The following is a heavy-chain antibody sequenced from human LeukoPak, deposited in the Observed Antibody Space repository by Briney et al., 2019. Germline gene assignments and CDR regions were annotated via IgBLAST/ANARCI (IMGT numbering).Heavy chain of an antibody. CDR3: AREERDKRSPYGSRPFDY. CDR2: IYYSGST. J-gene: IGHJ4*02. D-gene: IGHD5-24*01. CDR1: GGSISISSYY. V-gene: IGHV4-39*07. Sequence: PSETLSLTCTVSGGSISISSYYWGWIRQPPGKGLEWIGSIYYSGSTYYNPSLKSRVTISVDTSKNQFSLKLSSVTAADTAVYYCAREERDKRSPYGSRPFDYWGQGTLVTVSS.